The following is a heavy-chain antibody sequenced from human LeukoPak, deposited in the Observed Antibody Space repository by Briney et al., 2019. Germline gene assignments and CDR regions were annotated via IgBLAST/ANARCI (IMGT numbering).Heavy chain of an antibody. CDR1: GFTFSSYA. CDR3: ASMDPTRYYFDY. V-gene: IGHV3-30*01. D-gene: IGHD3-3*01. CDR2: ISYDGSNK. Sequence: QTGGSLRLSCAASGFTFSSYAMHWVRQAPGKGLEWVAVISYDGSNKYYADSVKGRFTISRDNSKNTLYLQMNSLRAEDTAVYYCASMDPTRYYFDYWGQGTLVTVSS. J-gene: IGHJ4*02.